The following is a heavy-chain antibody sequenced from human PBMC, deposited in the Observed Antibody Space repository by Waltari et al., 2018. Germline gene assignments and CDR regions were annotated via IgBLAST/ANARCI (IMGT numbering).Heavy chain of an antibody. D-gene: IGHD2-8*01. CDR2: IYYSGST. CDR1: GGSISSSSYY. CDR3: AREFCTNGVCGAYDAFDI. Sequence: QLQLQESGPGLVKPSETLSLTCTVSGGSISSSSYYWGWIRPPPGKGLEWIGSIYYSGSTFYNPCLKSRVTISVDTSKNQFSLKLSSVTAADTAVYYCAREFCTNGVCGAYDAFDIWGQGTMVTVSS. V-gene: IGHV4-39*02. J-gene: IGHJ3*02.